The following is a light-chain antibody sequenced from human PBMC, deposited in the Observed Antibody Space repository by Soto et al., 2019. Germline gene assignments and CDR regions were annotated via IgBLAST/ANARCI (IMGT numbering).Light chain of an antibody. Sequence: IGVTQSPYLLSVSPGERASLSCRASQSVGASLAWYQQKPGQAPRLLFYRISTRATGIPARFSGSGSGTEFTLTINSLQSEDFAVYYCQQHYQWPITFGQGTRLAIK. CDR2: RIS. CDR1: QSVGAS. J-gene: IGKJ5*01. V-gene: IGKV3D-15*01. CDR3: QQHYQWPIT.